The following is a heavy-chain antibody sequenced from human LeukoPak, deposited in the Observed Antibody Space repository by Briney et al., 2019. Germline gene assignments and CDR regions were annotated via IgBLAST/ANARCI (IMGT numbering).Heavy chain of an antibody. D-gene: IGHD1-14*01. Sequence: RTGGSLRLSCAASGFTFDDYGMNWVRQAPGKGLEWVSGINWNGGSTGYADSVKGRFTISRDNAKNSLYLQMNSLRAEDTAVYYFSNSPRMYYFDYWGQGTLVTVSS. CDR1: GFTFDDYG. J-gene: IGHJ4*02. CDR2: INWNGGST. CDR3: SNSPRMYYFDY. V-gene: IGHV3-20*04.